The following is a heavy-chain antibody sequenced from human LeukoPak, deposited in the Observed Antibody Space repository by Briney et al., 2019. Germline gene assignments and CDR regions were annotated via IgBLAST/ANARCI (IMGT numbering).Heavy chain of an antibody. V-gene: IGHV3-30*18. CDR1: GFTFSSYG. Sequence: PGRSLRLSCAASGFTFSSYGMHWVRQAPGKGLEWVAVISYDGSNKYYADSVKGRFTISRDNSKNTLYLQMNSLRAEDTAVYYCAKPLWFGEPSDAFDIWGQGTMVTVSS. CDR3: AKPLWFGEPSDAFDI. D-gene: IGHD3-10*01. J-gene: IGHJ3*02. CDR2: ISYDGSNK.